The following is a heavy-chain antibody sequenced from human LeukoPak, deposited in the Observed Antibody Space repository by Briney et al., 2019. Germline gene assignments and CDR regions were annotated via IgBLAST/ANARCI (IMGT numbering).Heavy chain of an antibody. CDR3: ARDYYGSGSYLDY. V-gene: IGHV1-18*01. CDR1: GGTFSSYA. D-gene: IGHD3-10*01. J-gene: IGHJ4*02. Sequence: VASVKVSCKASGGTFSSYAISWVRQAPGQGLEWMGWISAYNGNTNYAQKLQGRVTMTTDTSTSTAYMELRSLRSDDTAVYYCARDYYGSGSYLDYWGQGTLVSVSS. CDR2: ISAYNGNT.